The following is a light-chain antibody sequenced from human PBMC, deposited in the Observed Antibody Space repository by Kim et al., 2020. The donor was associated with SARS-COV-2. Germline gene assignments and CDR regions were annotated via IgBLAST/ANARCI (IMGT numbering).Light chain of an antibody. CDR1: QDLRSY. V-gene: IGKV3-11*01. J-gene: IGKJ5*01. CDR3: QQRSNWPPIT. CDR2: GAS. Sequence: STGERATPSCRASQDLRSYLAWYQQKPGQPPRLLIYGASIRATGIPARFSASGFTTDFTLTITSLEPEDFAVYYCQQRSNWPPITFGQGTRLEIK.